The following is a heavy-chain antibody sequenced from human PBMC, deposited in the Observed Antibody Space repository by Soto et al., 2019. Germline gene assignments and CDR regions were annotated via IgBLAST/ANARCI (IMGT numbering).Heavy chain of an antibody. J-gene: IGHJ6*02. CDR3: ARGSPTYSSSWYLVYYYYGMDV. CDR1: GGSISSYY. D-gene: IGHD6-13*01. Sequence: SETLSLTCTVSGGSISSYYWSWIRQPPGKGLEWIGYIYYSGSTNYNPSLKSRVTISVDTSKNQFSLKLSSVTAADTAVYYCARGSPTYSSSWYLVYYYYGMDVWGQGTTVTVSS. CDR2: IYYSGST. V-gene: IGHV4-59*12.